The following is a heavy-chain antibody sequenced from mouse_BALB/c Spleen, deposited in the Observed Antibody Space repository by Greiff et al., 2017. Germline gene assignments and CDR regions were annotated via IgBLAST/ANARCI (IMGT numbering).Heavy chain of an antibody. J-gene: IGHJ2*01. D-gene: IGHD6-1*01. CDR2: ISSGSSTI. V-gene: IGHV5-17*02. Sequence: EVMLVESGGGLVQPGGSRKLSCAASGFTFSSFGMHWVRQAPEKGLEWVAYISSGSSTIYYADTVKGRFTISRDNPKNTLFLQMTSLRSEDTAMYYCARVAKYYFDYWGQGTTLTVSS. CDR1: GFTFSSFG. CDR3: ARVAKYYFDY.